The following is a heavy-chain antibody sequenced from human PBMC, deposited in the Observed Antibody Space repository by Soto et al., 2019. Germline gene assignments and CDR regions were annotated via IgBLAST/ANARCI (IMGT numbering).Heavy chain of an antibody. Sequence: QLQLQESGPGLVKPSETLSLTCTVSGGSISSSSYYCGWIRQPPGKGLEWIGSIYYSGSTYYNPSLKSRVTISVDTSKNQFSLKLSSVTAADTAAYYCATLEWLFQAFDIWGQGTMVTVSS. CDR1: GGSISSSSYY. D-gene: IGHD3-3*01. V-gene: IGHV4-39*01. CDR2: IYYSGST. CDR3: ATLEWLFQAFDI. J-gene: IGHJ3*02.